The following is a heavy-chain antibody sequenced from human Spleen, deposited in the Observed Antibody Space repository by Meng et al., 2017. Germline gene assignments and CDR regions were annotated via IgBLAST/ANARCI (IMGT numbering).Heavy chain of an antibody. J-gene: IGHJ6*01. Sequence: GESLKISCAASGFTFSSYSMNWVRQAPGKGLEWVSSISSSSSYIYYADSVKGRFTISRDNSKNTLYLQMNSLRVEDTAVYYCTKDERVDTNVVKYYYYYGMDVCGQAIT. V-gene: IGHV3-21*04. D-gene: IGHD5-18*01. CDR3: TKDERVDTNVVKYYYYYGMDV. CDR2: ISSSSSYI. CDR1: GFTFSSYS.